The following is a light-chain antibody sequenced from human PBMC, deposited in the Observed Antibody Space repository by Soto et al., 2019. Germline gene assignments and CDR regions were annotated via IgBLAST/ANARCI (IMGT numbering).Light chain of an antibody. Sequence: QSALTQPRSVSGSPGQSVTISCTGTSSDVGGYSYVSWYQQHPGKAPKLMICXVSXXXXXXPDXXXGSKSGNTASLTISGLQAEDEADYYCCSYAGSYTVVFGGGTKLTVL. CDR3: CSYAGSYTVV. V-gene: IGLV2-11*01. CDR2: XVS. J-gene: IGLJ2*01. CDR1: SSDVGGYSY.